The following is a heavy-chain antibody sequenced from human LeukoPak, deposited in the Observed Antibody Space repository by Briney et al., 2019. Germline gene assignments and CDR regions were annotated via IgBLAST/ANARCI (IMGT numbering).Heavy chain of an antibody. V-gene: IGHV3-20*04. J-gene: IGHJ6*03. Sequence: RTGGSLRLSCAASGFTFDDYGMSWVRQAPGKGLEWVSGINWNGGSTGYADSVKCRFTISRDNAKNSLYLQMNSLRAEDTALYYCARHNNDYYDSSGYYGYMDVWGKGTTVTVSS. CDR1: GFTFDDYG. D-gene: IGHD3-22*01. CDR2: INWNGGST. CDR3: ARHNNDYYDSSGYYGYMDV.